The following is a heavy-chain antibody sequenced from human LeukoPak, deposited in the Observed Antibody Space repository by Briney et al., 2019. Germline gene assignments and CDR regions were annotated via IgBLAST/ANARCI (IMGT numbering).Heavy chain of an antibody. D-gene: IGHD6-19*01. Sequence: PGGSLRLSCGASGFTFSGSWMSWVRQAPGKGLEWVANIKKDGSEKYYVDSVKGRFTISRDNSKNSVDLQMDSLRVEDTAVYYCVRISTSVAGGDYWGQGTLVTVSS. J-gene: IGHJ4*02. V-gene: IGHV3-7*01. CDR3: VRISTSVAGGDY. CDR1: GFTFSGSW. CDR2: IKKDGSEK.